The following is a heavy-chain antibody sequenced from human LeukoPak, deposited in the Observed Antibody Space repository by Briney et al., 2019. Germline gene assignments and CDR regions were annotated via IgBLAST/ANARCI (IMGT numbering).Heavy chain of an antibody. Sequence: PSETLSLTCTLSGGPISNYQWSWIRQPPGKGLEWIGNIYYSGTANYNPSLKSRAIISVDASKNQFSLKLSPVPAADTAVYYCARVGVDDSGNIIEYFFDYWGQGTLVTVSS. CDR3: ARVGVDDSGNIIEYFFDY. CDR2: IYYSGTA. J-gene: IGHJ4*02. D-gene: IGHD4-23*01. V-gene: IGHV4-59*01. CDR1: GGPISNYQ.